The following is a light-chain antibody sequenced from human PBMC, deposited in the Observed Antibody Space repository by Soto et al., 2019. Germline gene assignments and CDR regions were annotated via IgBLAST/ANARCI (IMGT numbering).Light chain of an antibody. CDR3: SSYTSSITLVV. CDR1: SSDVGGYNY. CDR2: DVS. V-gene: IGLV2-14*01. J-gene: IGLJ2*01. Sequence: QSALTQPASVSGSPGQSITISCTGTSSDVGGYNYVSWYQQHPGKAPKLMIYDVSNRPSGVSNRFSGSKSGNTASLTISGVQAEDEADYHCSSYTSSITLVVFGGGTKVTVL.